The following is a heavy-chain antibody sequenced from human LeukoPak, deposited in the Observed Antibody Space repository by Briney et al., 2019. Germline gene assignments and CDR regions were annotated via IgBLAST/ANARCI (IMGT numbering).Heavy chain of an antibody. CDR3: AKDTYYGSGFFDY. J-gene: IGHJ4*02. D-gene: IGHD3-10*01. CDR1: GFTFSSYG. Sequence: GGSLRLSCAASGFTFSSYGMRWVRQAPGKGLEWVAVISYDGSNKYYADSVKGRFTISRDNSKNTLYLRMNSLRAEDTAVYYCAKDTYYGSGFFDYWGQGTLVTVSS. V-gene: IGHV3-30*18. CDR2: ISYDGSNK.